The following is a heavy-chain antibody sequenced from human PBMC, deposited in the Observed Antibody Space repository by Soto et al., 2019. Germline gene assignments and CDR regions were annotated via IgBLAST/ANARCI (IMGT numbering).Heavy chain of an antibody. CDR2: FDPEDDEP. CDR1: GNTLTELS. V-gene: IGHV1-24*01. J-gene: IGHJ5*02. D-gene: IGHD2-2*01. Sequence: ASVKVSCKVSGNTLTELSVHWVRQAPGKGLDWMGGFDPEDDEPIYAQKFQGRVTMTTDTSTTTAYMELRSLRSDDTAVYYCARVVPGAEAWFGPWGQGTLVTVSS. CDR3: ARVVPGAEAWFGP.